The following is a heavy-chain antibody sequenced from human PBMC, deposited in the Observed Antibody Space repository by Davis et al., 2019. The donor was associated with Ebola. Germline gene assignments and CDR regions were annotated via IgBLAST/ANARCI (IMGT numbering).Heavy chain of an antibody. Sequence: GESLKISCAASGFTFSSYGMHWVRQAPGKGLEWVAVIWYDGSNKYYADSVKGRFTISRDNSKNTLYLQMNSLRAEDTAVYYCARDRIVGATPYYGMDVWGQGTTVTVSS. V-gene: IGHV3-33*01. CDR3: ARDRIVGATPYYGMDV. CDR1: GFTFSSYG. D-gene: IGHD1-26*01. CDR2: IWYDGSNK. J-gene: IGHJ6*02.